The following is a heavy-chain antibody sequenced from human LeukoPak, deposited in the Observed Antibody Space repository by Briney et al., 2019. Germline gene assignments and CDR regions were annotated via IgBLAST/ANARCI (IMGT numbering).Heavy chain of an antibody. D-gene: IGHD1-7*01. J-gene: IGHJ5*01. CDR2: TYYMSKWDN. CDR1: GDSVSSKSAA. CDR3: ARSHWNYDNYFDS. Sequence: SWTLSLTCAISGDSVSSKSAAWNWTRQSTTRGLEWLGRTYYMSKWDNDYALFVKTLITINPDTSKNQFSLQLNSVTPEDTAVYYCARSHWNYDNYFDSGGQGTLGTVSS. V-gene: IGHV6-1*01.